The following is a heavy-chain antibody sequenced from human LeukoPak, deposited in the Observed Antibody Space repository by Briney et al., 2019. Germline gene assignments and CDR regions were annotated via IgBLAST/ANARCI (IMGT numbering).Heavy chain of an antibody. V-gene: IGHV3-23*01. Sequence: PGGSLRLSCVASGFTFSSYAMNWVRQAPGKGLEWVSSISVSGGTTYYADSVKGRFTISRDNSKNTLYLQMNSLRAEDTAIYYCAKDCSGSGSFYDYWGQGTLVTVSS. D-gene: IGHD1-26*01. CDR3: AKDCSGSGSFYDY. CDR2: ISVSGGTT. CDR1: GFTFSSYA. J-gene: IGHJ4*02.